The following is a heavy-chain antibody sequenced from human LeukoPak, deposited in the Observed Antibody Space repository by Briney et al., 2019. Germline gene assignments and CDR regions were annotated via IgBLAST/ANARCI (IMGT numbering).Heavy chain of an antibody. CDR3: ARGDRIMAERPAVDV. CDR1: GYTFTDYY. Sequence: ASVKVSCKASGYTFTDYYIHWVRQAPGQGLEWMAWINPTSGDRKSAQKFQGRVTMTWDTSIGTAYMELSRLRFDDTAVYYCARGDRIMAERPAVDVWGKGTTVTVSS. J-gene: IGHJ6*04. D-gene: IGHD6-6*01. CDR2: INPTSGDR. V-gene: IGHV1-2*02.